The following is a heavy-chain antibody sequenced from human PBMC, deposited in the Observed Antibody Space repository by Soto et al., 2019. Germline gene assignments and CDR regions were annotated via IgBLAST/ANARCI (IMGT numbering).Heavy chain of an antibody. D-gene: IGHD4-4*01. Sequence: QLVESGGGLEQPGGSLRLSCVASGFTFSSYSMNWVRQAPGKGLEWISYISSRSSTTYYADSVKGRFTISRDNAKNSLYLQMNSLRAEDTAVYYCASALDDYSYVEYFQNWGQGTMVTVSS. CDR1: GFTFSSYS. V-gene: IGHV3-48*01. J-gene: IGHJ1*01. CDR2: ISSRSSTT. CDR3: ASALDDYSYVEYFQN.